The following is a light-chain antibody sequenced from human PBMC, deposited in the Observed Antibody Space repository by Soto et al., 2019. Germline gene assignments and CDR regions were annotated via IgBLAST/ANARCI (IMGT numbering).Light chain of an antibody. J-gene: IGLJ2*01. CDR2: DVS. Sequence: QSVLTQPASVSGSPGQSITISCTGTSSDVGGYNYVSWYQQHPGKATKLMIYDVSNRPSGVSNRFSGSTSGNTASLTISGLKAEDAADYYCSSYTSSSTVVFGGGTKLTVL. CDR3: SSYTSSSTVV. V-gene: IGLV2-14*01. CDR1: SSDVGGYNY.